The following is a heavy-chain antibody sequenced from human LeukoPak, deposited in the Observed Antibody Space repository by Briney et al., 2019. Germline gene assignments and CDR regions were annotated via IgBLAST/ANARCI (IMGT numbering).Heavy chain of an antibody. D-gene: IGHD3-9*01. Sequence: GGSLRLSCAASGLTFSDHWMGWVRQAPGKGLEWVANINQGGSGQFYVDSVKGRFIISRDNTENSLYLQVNSLRADDTAVYYCARDAPDKHAFDIWGQGTMVTVSS. CDR1: GLTFSDHW. CDR3: ARDAPDKHAFDI. V-gene: IGHV3-7*05. J-gene: IGHJ3*02. CDR2: INQGGSGQ.